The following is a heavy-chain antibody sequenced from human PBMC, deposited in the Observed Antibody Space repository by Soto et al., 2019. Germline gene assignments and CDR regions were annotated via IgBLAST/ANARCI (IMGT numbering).Heavy chain of an antibody. D-gene: IGHD2-2*01. CDR1: GFTFSNAW. Sequence: EVQLVESGGGLVKPGGSLRLSCAASGFTFSNAWMSWVRQAPGKGLEWVGRIKSKTDGGTIDYAAPVKGRFTISRDDSKNTLYLQMNSLKTEDTAVYYCTTGYCSSTSCYYYYYGMDVWGQGTTVTVSS. CDR2: IKSKTDGGTI. J-gene: IGHJ6*02. CDR3: TTGYCSSTSCYYYYYGMDV. V-gene: IGHV3-15*01.